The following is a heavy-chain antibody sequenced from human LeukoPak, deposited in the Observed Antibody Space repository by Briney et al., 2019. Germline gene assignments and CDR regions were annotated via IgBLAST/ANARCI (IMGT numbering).Heavy chain of an antibody. Sequence: GGSLRLSCAASGFTFSSYAMSWVRQAPGKGLEWVSSISGNGRSTYYADSVKGRFTVSRDNSKNTLYLQMNSLRAEDTAVYYCARGEYGSGSYHIDYWGQGTLVTVSS. CDR3: ARGEYGSGSYHIDY. J-gene: IGHJ4*02. CDR1: GFTFSSYA. CDR2: ISGNGRST. V-gene: IGHV3-23*01. D-gene: IGHD3-10*01.